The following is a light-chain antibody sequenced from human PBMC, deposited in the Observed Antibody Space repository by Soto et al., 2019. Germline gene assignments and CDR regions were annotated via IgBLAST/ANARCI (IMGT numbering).Light chain of an antibody. CDR2: GAS. J-gene: IGKJ2*01. V-gene: IGKV3-15*01. Sequence: EIVMTQSPATLSVSPGERASLSCRASQSVGSTLAWYQQTAGQAPRLLLYGASTRATAIPARFSGSGSGTEFTLTISGLQSEDFAVYSCQQYNNWPYTFGQGTKLESK. CDR1: QSVGST. CDR3: QQYNNWPYT.